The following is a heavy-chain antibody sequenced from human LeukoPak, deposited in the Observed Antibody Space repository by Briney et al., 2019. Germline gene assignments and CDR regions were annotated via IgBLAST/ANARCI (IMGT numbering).Heavy chain of an antibody. Sequence: PSETLSLTCTVSGGSMSSGGYYWSWIRQHPGKGLEWFGYIYYSGSTYYNPSLKSRVTISVDTSKNQFSLKLSSVTAADTAVYYCASARTHGDDDQRFDYWGQGTLVTVSS. V-gene: IGHV4-31*03. CDR1: GGSMSSGGYY. CDR3: ASARTHGDDDQRFDY. J-gene: IGHJ4*02. D-gene: IGHD4-17*01. CDR2: IYYSGST.